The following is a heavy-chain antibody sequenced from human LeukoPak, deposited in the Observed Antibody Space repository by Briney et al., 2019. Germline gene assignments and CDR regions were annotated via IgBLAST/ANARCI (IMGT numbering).Heavy chain of an antibody. J-gene: IGHJ4*02. CDR1: GFTFSSYG. D-gene: IGHD4-17*01. V-gene: IGHV3-23*01. Sequence: GGSLRLSCAASGFTFSSYGMCWVRQAPGKGLEWVSAISGSGGSTYYADSVKGRFTISRDNSKNTLYLQMNSLRAEDTAVYYCAKRMTTVTTEFDYWGQGTLVTVSS. CDR3: AKRMTTVTTEFDY. CDR2: ISGSGGST.